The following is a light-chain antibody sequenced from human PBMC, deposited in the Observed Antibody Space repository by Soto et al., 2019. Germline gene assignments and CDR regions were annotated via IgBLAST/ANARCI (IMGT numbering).Light chain of an antibody. CDR3: QQYNSFSSGT. Sequence: DIQMTQSPSTLSASVGDRVTITCRASQNINSWLAWYQQKPGKAPKLLIYLASSLESGVPSRFSGSGSGTEFTLTINSLQPGDFAIYYCQQYNSFSSGTFGPGTKVDIK. V-gene: IGKV1-5*03. CDR2: LAS. CDR1: QNINSW. J-gene: IGKJ1*01.